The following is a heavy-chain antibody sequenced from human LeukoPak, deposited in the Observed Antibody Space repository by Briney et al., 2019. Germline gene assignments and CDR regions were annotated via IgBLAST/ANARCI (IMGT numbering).Heavy chain of an antibody. CDR3: AKRRYCDDINCRDFDC. V-gene: IGHV3-23*01. CDR2: VSADGDYT. CDR1: GFTFNSYA. J-gene: IGHJ4*02. Sequence: PGGSLRLSCAASGFTFNSYAMSWVRQAPGQGLEWVSAVSADGDYTYYADSVKGRFSISRDNSKNTLYLQMNSLRVGDTAVYYCAKRRYCDDINCRDFDCWGPGTQVTVSS. D-gene: IGHD2-15*01.